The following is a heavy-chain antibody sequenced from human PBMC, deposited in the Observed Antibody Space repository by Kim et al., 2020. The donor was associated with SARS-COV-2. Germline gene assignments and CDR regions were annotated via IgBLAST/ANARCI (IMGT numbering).Heavy chain of an antibody. CDR1: GGSISSYY. D-gene: IGHD1-26*01. CDR2: IYYSGST. V-gene: IGHV4-59*01. CDR3: ARDVSGSYLRWFDP. J-gene: IGHJ5*02. Sequence: SETLSHTCTVSGGSISSYYWSWIRQPPGKGLEWIGYIYYSGSTNYNPSLKNRVTISVDTSKNQFSLKLSSVTAADTGVYYCARDVSGSYLRWFDPWGQGT.